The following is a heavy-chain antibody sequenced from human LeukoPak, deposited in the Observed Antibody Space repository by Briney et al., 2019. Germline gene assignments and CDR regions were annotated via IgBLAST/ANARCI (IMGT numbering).Heavy chain of an antibody. CDR3: AKESGKFDY. V-gene: IGHV3-43*02. CDR2: ISADGGSA. J-gene: IGHJ4*02. Sequence: GGSLRLSCVASGLNFGESAMHWVRQAPGKGLEWVSLISADGGSAFSADSVKGRFSISRDNSKNSLYLQMDSLRSEDTAMYYCAKESGKFDYWGQGTLVVVSS. CDR1: GLNFGESA.